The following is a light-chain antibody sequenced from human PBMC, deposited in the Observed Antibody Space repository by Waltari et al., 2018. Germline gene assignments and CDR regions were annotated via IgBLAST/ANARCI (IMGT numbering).Light chain of an antibody. V-gene: IGLV2-14*01. CDR1: SSDVGGYIY. CDR3: SSYTSSSTRV. Sequence: QSALTQPASVSGSPGQSITISCTGTSSDVGGYIYVSWYQQHPGKAPKLMIYEVSNRPSGGSNRFSGSKSGNTASLTISWLQAEDEADYYCSSYTSSSTRVFGGGTKLTVL. CDR2: EVS. J-gene: IGLJ3*02.